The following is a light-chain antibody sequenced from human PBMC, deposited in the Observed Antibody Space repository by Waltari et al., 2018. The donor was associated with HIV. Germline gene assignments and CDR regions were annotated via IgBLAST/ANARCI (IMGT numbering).Light chain of an antibody. CDR1: YIGTKD. CDR2: NDI. V-gene: IGLV3-9*01. Sequence: SYELTQPFSASVALGQTARIPCGGSYIGTKDVHWYQQQPGQAPLLLIFNDIHRPSGVPERFSGSKSRNLATLTISGAQAGDEAAYYCQVWHYTVVFGGGTKVTV. CDR3: QVWHYTVV. J-gene: IGLJ2*01.